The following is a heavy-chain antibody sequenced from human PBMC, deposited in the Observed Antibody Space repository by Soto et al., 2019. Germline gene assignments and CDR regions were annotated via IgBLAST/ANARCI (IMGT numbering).Heavy chain of an antibody. D-gene: IGHD2-21*02. J-gene: IGHJ6*02. CDR2: ISGSGGST. V-gene: IGHV3-23*01. CDR3: AKGLGAYCGGDCYPDV. CDR1: GFTFSSYA. Sequence: GVSLRLSCAASGFTFSSYAMIWVRQATGKGLEWVSAISGSGGSTYYADSVKGRFTISRDNSKNTLYLQMNSLRAEDTAVYYCAKGLGAYCGGDCYPDVWGQGTTVTVSS.